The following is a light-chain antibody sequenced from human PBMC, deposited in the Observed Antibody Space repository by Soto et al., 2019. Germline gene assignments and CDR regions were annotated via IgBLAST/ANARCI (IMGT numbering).Light chain of an antibody. CDR3: QQRSSWPT. V-gene: IGKV3-11*01. Sequence: EIVLTQSPATLSLSPGERATLSCRASQSVSNSLTWYQQKPGQAPRLLIYDASNRATGIPARFSGSGSGTDFTLTISSLEPEDFAVYYCQQRSSWPTFGGGTKXEIK. CDR2: DAS. J-gene: IGKJ4*01. CDR1: QSVSNS.